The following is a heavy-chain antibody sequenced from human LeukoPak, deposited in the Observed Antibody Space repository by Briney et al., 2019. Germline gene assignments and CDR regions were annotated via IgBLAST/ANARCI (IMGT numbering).Heavy chain of an antibody. Sequence: GGSLRLSCAVTGLTFSSYAMGWVRQAPGKGPEWVSCISGSGSSTYYADSVKGRFSISRDNSKNTLYLQMNSLRAEDTAVYYCAKRSSTSRITIFGVVTWFDPWGQGTLVTVSS. D-gene: IGHD3-3*01. J-gene: IGHJ5*02. V-gene: IGHV3-23*01. CDR2: ISGSGSST. CDR3: AKRSSTSRITIFGVVTWFDP. CDR1: GLTFSSYA.